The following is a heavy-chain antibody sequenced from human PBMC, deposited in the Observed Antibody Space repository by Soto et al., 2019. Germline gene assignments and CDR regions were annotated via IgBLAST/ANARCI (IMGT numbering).Heavy chain of an antibody. CDR2: IIPIFGTA. Sequence: GASVKVSCKASGGTFSSYAISWVRQAPGQGLEWMGGIIPIFGTANYAQKFQGRVTITADESTSTAHMELSSLRSEDTAVYYCARGITMVRGVIISGDYYYYGMDVWGQGTTVTVSS. CDR3: ARGITMVRGVIISGDYYYYGMDV. CDR1: GGTFSSYA. V-gene: IGHV1-69*13. D-gene: IGHD3-10*01. J-gene: IGHJ6*02.